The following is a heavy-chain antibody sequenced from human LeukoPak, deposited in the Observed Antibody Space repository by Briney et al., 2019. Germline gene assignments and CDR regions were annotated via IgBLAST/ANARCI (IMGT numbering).Heavy chain of an antibody. Sequence: KPSETLSLTCAVYGGSFSGYYWSWIRQPPGKGLEWIGEINHSGSTNYNPSLKSRVTISVDTSKNQFSLKLSSVTAADTAVYYCARGLSAIVYWGQGTLVTASS. CDR3: ARGLSAIVY. CDR2: INHSGST. CDR1: GGSFSGYY. J-gene: IGHJ4*02. V-gene: IGHV4-34*01. D-gene: IGHD2-15*01.